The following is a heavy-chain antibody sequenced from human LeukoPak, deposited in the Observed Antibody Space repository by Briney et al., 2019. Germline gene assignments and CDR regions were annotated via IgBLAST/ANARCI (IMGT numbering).Heavy chain of an antibody. V-gene: IGHV3-66*01. J-gene: IGHJ4*02. Sequence: GGSLRLSCAASGFTVSSNYMSWVRQAPGKGLECVSVIYSGGSTYYADSVEGRFTISRDNAKNSLSLQMNSLRAEDTALYYCARVRLPYCINGICYAKSKVPYYWGQGTLVTVSS. CDR3: ARVRLPYCINGICYAKSKVPYY. CDR1: GFTVSSNY. D-gene: IGHD2-8*01. CDR2: IYSGGST.